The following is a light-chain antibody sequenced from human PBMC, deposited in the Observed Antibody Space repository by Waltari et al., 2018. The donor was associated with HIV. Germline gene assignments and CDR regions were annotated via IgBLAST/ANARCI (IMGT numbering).Light chain of an antibody. J-gene: IGKJ4*01. CDR2: WAS. CDR3: QQYLRSPPT. Sequence: DIVMTQSPDSLPVSHCTASRSILYSSDNRNYLAWYQQKPRRPPRLLISWASTRESGVPDRFSGSGSGTDFALTISRLQAEDVAVYHCQQYLRSPPTFGGGTKVEIK. V-gene: IGKV4-1*01. CDR1: RSILYSSDNRNY.